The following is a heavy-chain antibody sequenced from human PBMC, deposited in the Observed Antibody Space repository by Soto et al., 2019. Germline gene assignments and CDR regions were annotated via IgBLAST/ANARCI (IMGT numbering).Heavy chain of an antibody. CDR1: GFTFSSYA. V-gene: IGHV3-23*01. Sequence: GGSLRLSCAASGFTFSSYAMSWVRQAPGKGLEWVSAISGSGGSTYYADSVKGRFTISRDNSKNTLYLQMNSLRAEETAVYYCAKDPNWNDPRVFGEKKRKGTSGFDYWGQGTLVTVSS. J-gene: IGHJ4*02. D-gene: IGHD1-1*01. CDR3: AKDPNWNDPRVFGEKKRKGTSGFDY. CDR2: ISGSGGST.